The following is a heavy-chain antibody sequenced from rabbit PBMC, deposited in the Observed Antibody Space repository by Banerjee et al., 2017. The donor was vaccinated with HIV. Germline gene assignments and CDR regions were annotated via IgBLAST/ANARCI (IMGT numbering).Heavy chain of an antibody. V-gene: IGHV1S45*01. CDR3: VRVVAGVYFNL. Sequence: QEQLEESGGDLVKPGASLTLTCTASGFSFSSTYWICWVRQAPGKGLEWIGYIDPVFDRKNYADWVNGRFTISSHNAQNTLYLQLNSLTAADTATYFCVRVVAGVYFNLWGPGTLVTVS. D-gene: IGHD4-1*01. CDR1: GFSFSSTYW. CDR2: IDPVFDRK. J-gene: IGHJ4*01.